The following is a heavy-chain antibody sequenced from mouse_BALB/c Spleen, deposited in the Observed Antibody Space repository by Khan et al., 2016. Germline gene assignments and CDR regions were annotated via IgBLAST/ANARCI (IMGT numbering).Heavy chain of an antibody. D-gene: IGHD2-13*01. J-gene: IGHJ4*01. CDR3: ARTGDYPYDSMDC. CDR2: INTNTGEP. CDR1: EYTFTNYG. Sequence: QIQLVQSGPELKKPGETVKISCKASEYTFTNYGMNWVKQAPGRGLKWLGWINTNTGEPTYAAEFKGRFAFSLEASASTSYLQINNVKNEDSATYFGARTGDYPYDSMDCWSQGTSVTVSS. V-gene: IGHV9-3*02.